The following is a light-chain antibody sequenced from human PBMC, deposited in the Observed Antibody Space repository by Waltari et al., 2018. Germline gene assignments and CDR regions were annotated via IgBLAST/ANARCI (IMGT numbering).Light chain of an antibody. Sequence: IQMTQSPSSLSASVGDRVTITCRASQSITRYLNWYQQKPGKAPKLLIYTTATLQSDIPSRFSGSGSGTDFTLTISSLQAEDVAVYYCQQYYSTPTFGQGTKVEIK. V-gene: IGKV1-39*01. CDR3: QQYYSTPT. J-gene: IGKJ1*01. CDR2: TTA. CDR1: QSITRY.